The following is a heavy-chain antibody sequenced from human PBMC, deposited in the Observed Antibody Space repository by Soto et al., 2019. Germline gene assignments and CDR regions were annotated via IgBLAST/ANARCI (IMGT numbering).Heavy chain of an antibody. D-gene: IGHD2-21*02. CDR1: GFTFSSYA. J-gene: IGHJ6*02. V-gene: IGHV3-30-3*01. CDR2: ISYDGSNK. Sequence: QVQLVESGGGVVQPGRSLRLSCAASGFTFSSYAMQWVRQAPGKGLEWVSIISYDGSNKYYADSVEGRFTISRDNSKNTLYLQMNSLRAEDTAVYYCASLVTAIRSFGVDVWGQGTTVTVSS. CDR3: ASLVTAIRSFGVDV.